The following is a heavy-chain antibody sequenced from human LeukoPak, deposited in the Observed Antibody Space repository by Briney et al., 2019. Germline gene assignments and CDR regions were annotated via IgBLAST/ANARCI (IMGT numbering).Heavy chain of an antibody. CDR2: IYYSGST. D-gene: IGHD6-6*01. CDR3: ARQEDSSSSLTLTSYYFDY. V-gene: IGHV4-39*01. Sequence: PSETPSLTCTVSGGSISSSSYYWGWIRQPPGKGLEWIGSIYYSGSTYYNPSLKSRVTISVDTSKNQFSLKLSSVTAADTAVYYCARQEDSSSSLTLTSYYFDYWGQGTLVTVSS. J-gene: IGHJ4*02. CDR1: GGSISSSSYY.